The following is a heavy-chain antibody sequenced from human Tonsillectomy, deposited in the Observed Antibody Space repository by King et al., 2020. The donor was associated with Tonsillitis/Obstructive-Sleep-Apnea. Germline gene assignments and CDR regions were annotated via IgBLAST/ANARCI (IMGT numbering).Heavy chain of an antibody. J-gene: IGHJ6*03. D-gene: IGHD2-2*01. Sequence: VQLVESGGGVVQPGRSLRLSCAASGFTFSYFPMHWVRQAPGKGLEWVAVISSDGSNKFYADSVKGRFTISRDNSKNTLYLQMNSLGAEDTSVYYCARDGDCRRASCHYYMDVWGKGTTVTVSS. CDR1: GFTFSYFP. CDR2: ISSDGSNK. V-gene: IGHV3-30*04. CDR3: ARDGDCRRASCHYYMDV.